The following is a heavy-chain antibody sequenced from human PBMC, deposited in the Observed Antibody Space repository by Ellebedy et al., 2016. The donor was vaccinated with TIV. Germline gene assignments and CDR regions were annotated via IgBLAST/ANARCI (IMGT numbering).Heavy chain of an antibody. CDR1: GFTFSSYG. Sequence: GESLKISCAVSGFTFSSYGMHWVRQAPGKGLEWVAVISYDGSNKYYADSVKGRFTISRDNSKNTLYLQMNSLRAEDTAVYYCAKGVYSYGLYYFDYWGQGTLVTVSS. J-gene: IGHJ4*02. CDR2: ISYDGSNK. CDR3: AKGVYSYGLYYFDY. V-gene: IGHV3-30*18. D-gene: IGHD5-18*01.